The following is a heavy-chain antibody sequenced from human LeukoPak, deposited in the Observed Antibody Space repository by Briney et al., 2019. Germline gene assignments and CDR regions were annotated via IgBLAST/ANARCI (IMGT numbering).Heavy chain of an antibody. CDR2: IYYSGST. J-gene: IGHJ4*02. CDR3: ARHRESITMVRGVILGYFDY. D-gene: IGHD3-10*01. CDR1: GGSISSSSYY. Sequence: SETLSLTCTVSGGSISSSSYYWGWIPQPPGKGLEWIGSIYYSGSTYYNPSLKSRVTISVDTTKNQFSLKLSSVTAADTAVYYCARHRESITMVRGVILGYFDYWGQGTLVTVSS. V-gene: IGHV4-39*01.